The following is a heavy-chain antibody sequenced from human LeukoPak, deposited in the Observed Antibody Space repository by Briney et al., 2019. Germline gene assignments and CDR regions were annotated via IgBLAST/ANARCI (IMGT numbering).Heavy chain of an antibody. CDR3: ARDLESSWYPGAPQKNWFDP. J-gene: IGHJ5*02. D-gene: IGHD6-13*01. CDR2: IYTSGST. Sequence: PSETLSLTCTVSGGSISSYYWSWIRQPAGKGLEWIGRIYTSGSTNYNPSLKSRVTMSVDTSKNQFSPKLSSVTAADTAVYYCARDLESSWYPGAPQKNWFDPWGQGTLVTVSS. CDR1: GGSISSYY. V-gene: IGHV4-4*07.